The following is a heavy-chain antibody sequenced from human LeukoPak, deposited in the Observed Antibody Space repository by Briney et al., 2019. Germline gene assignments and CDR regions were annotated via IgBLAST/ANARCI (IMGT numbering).Heavy chain of an antibody. D-gene: IGHD3-10*01. J-gene: IGHJ4*02. Sequence: GGSLRLSCVVSGFTVSSNYMSWVRQAPGKGLEWVSVIYSGGSTYYADSVKGRFTISRDNSKNTLYLQMNSLRAEDTAVYYCARDYYGSGAFHYWGQGTLVTVSS. CDR2: IYSGGST. CDR3: ARDYYGSGAFHY. CDR1: GFTVSSNY. V-gene: IGHV3-66*01.